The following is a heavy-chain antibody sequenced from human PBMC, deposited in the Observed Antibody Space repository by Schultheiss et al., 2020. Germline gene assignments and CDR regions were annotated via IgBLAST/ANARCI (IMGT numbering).Heavy chain of an antibody. J-gene: IGHJ4*02. CDR2: INHSGST. V-gene: IGHV4-34*01. CDR1: GGSFSGYY. Sequence: SETLSLTCAVYGGSFSGYYWSWIRQPPGKGLEWIGEINHSGSTNYNPSLKSRVTISVDTSKKQFSLKLTSVTAADTAVYYCAREKVTRFPDYWGPGTLVTVSS. D-gene: IGHD2-21*02. CDR3: AREKVTRFPDY.